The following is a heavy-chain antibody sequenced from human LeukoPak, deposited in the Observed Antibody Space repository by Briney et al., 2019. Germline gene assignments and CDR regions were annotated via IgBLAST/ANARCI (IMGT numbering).Heavy chain of an antibody. J-gene: IGHJ3*02. CDR2: ISWNSGSI. D-gene: IGHD6-6*01. CDR3: AKDIFGSSQAVGAFDI. Sequence: GGSLRLSCAASGFTFSSYAMSWVRQAPGKGLGWVSGISWNSGSIGYADSVKGRFTISRDNAKNSLYLQMNSLRAEDTALYYCAKDIFGSSQAVGAFDIWGQGTMVTVSS. V-gene: IGHV3-9*01. CDR1: GFTFSSYA.